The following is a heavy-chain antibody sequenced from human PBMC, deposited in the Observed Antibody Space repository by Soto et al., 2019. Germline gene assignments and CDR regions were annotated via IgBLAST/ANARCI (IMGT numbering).Heavy chain of an antibody. CDR2: ISSGSSYI. V-gene: IGHV3-21*01. CDR1: GFTFSTYT. CDR3: ARDILAGGAYPDA. D-gene: IGHD3-10*01. Sequence: PGWSLRLSCAASGFTFSTYTMNWVRQAPGKGLEWISSISSGSSYIYYAGSVKGRFTISRDNAKNSLFLQMNSLRADDTAVYYWARDILAGGAYPDACGQGTKVTVSS. J-gene: IGHJ5*02.